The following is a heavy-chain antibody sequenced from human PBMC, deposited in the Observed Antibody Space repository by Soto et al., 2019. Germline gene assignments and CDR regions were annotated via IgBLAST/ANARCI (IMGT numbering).Heavy chain of an antibody. D-gene: IGHD3-16*02. V-gene: IGHV4-31*03. CDR1: GGSISSGGYY. Sequence: PSETLSLTCTVSGGSISSGGYYWSWIRQHPGKGLEWIGYIYYSGSTYYNPSLKSRVTISVDTSKNQFSLKLSSVTAADTAVYYCARGSSYDYVWGSYQTNPPDYWGQGTLVTVSS. CDR3: ARGSSYDYVWGSYQTNPPDY. CDR2: IYYSGST. J-gene: IGHJ4*02.